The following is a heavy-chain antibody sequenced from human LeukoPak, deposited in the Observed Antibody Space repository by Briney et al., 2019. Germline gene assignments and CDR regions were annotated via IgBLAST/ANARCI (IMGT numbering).Heavy chain of an antibody. CDR2: MNPNSGNT. V-gene: IGHV1-8*01. J-gene: IGHJ4*02. CDR3: ARESSDSPGYFDY. Sequence: ASVKVSCKASGYTFTSYDINWVRQATGQGLEWMGWMNPNSGNTGYAQKFQGRVTMTRNTSISTAYMELSSLSSVTAVDTAVYYCARESSDSPGYFDYWGQGTLVTVSS. D-gene: IGHD3-10*01. CDR1: GYTFTSYD.